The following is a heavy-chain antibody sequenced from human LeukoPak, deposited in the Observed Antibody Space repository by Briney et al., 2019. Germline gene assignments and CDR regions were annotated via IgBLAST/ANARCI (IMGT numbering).Heavy chain of an antibody. CDR1: GFTFKNYG. CDR3: VRDRSWGKPVWYFDL. CDR2: IWHDGSEK. V-gene: IGHV3-33*01. J-gene: IGHJ2*01. D-gene: IGHD2-15*01. Sequence: PGGSLRLSCAASGFTFKNYGMHWVRQAPGKGLEWVGVIWHDGSEKRYGDSVKGRFTFTRDNSKNTVFLQMDGLRDEDTAVYYCVRDRSWGKPVWYFDLWGRGTLVIVSS.